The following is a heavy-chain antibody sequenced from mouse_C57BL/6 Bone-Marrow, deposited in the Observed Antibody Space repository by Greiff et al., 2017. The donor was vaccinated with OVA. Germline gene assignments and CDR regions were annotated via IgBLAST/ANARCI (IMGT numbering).Heavy chain of an antibody. CDR1: GFTFSDYY. CDR3: ARTGFDY. V-gene: IGHV5-12*01. D-gene: IGHD4-1*01. Sequence: EVKLVESGGGLVQPGGSLKLSCAASGFTFSDYYMYWVRQTPEKRLEWVAYISNGGGSTYYPDTVKGRFTISRDNAKNTLYLQMSRLKSEDTAMYYCARTGFDYWGQGPTLTVSS. CDR2: ISNGGGST. J-gene: IGHJ2*01.